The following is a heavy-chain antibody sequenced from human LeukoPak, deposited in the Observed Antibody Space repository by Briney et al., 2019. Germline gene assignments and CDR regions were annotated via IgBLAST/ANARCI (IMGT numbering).Heavy chain of an antibody. J-gene: IGHJ4*02. D-gene: IGHD3-3*01. V-gene: IGHV3-23*01. CDR1: GFTFSSYA. CDR3: ARLRFLEWLPQGQYYFDY. Sequence: AGGSLRLSCAASGFTFSSYAMSWVRQAPGKGLEWVSAISGSGGSTYYADSVKGRFTISRDNSKNTLYLQMNSLRAEDTAVYYCARLRFLEWLPQGQYYFDYWGQGTLVTVSS. CDR2: ISGSGGST.